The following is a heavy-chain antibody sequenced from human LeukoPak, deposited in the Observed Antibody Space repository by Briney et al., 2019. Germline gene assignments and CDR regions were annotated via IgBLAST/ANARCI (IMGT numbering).Heavy chain of an antibody. Sequence: SQTLSLTFTVSGGSISSGGYYWSWIRQHPGKGLEWIGYIYYSGSTYYNPSLKSRVTISVDTSKNQFSLKLSSVTAADTAVYYCARVAIFHPRGMDVWGQGTTVTVSS. CDR1: GGSISSGGYY. V-gene: IGHV4-31*03. CDR2: IYYSGST. J-gene: IGHJ6*02. CDR3: ARVAIFHPRGMDV. D-gene: IGHD3-9*01.